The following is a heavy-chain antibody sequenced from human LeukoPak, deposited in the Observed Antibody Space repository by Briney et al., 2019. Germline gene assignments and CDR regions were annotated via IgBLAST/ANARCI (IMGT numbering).Heavy chain of an antibody. CDR2: INHSGST. Sequence: SETLSLTCAAYGGSFSGYYWSWIRQPPGKGLEWIGEINHSGSTNYNPSLKSRVTISVDTSKNQFSLKLSSVTAADTAVYYCARRYSSSWYRTFDYWGQGTLVTVSS. V-gene: IGHV4-34*01. J-gene: IGHJ4*02. D-gene: IGHD6-13*01. CDR3: ARRYSSSWYRTFDY. CDR1: GGSFSGYY.